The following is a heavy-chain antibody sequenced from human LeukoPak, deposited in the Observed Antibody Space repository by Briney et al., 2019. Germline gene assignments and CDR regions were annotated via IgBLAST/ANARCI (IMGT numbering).Heavy chain of an antibody. V-gene: IGHV3-23*01. CDR2: ISGSGGST. CDR3: ARAGSCSSTSCYPFDY. J-gene: IGHJ4*02. Sequence: GGSLRLSCAASGFTFSNYALSWVRQAPGKGLEWVSAISGSGGSTYYADSVKGRFTISRDNFKNTLSLEMNSLRAEDTAVYYCARAGSCSSTSCYPFDYWGQGTLVTVSS. D-gene: IGHD2-2*01. CDR1: GFTFSNYA.